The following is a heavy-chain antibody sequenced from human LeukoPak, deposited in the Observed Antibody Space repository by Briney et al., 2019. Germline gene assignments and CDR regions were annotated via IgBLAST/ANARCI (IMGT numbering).Heavy chain of an antibody. V-gene: IGHV3-21*01. J-gene: IGHJ4*02. CDR1: GFTFSSYS. CDR2: ISSSSSYI. CDR3: ARDMRADYYDSSGYVDY. Sequence: GGSLRLSCAASGFTFSSYSMNWVRQAPGKGLEWVSSISSSSSYIYYADSVKGRFTISRDNAKNSLYLQVNSLRAEDTAVYYCARDMRADYYDSSGYVDYWGQGTLVTVSS. D-gene: IGHD3-22*01.